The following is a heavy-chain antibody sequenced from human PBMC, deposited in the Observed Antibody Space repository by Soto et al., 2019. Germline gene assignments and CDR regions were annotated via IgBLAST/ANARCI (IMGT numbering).Heavy chain of an antibody. J-gene: IGHJ4*02. Sequence: GGSLRLSCAASGFNLGSYWMHWVRQAPGKGLVWVSRINDYGTTINYAESVEGRFTISRDDAKSEVYLQMNNLRAEDTAVYYCARGGLEPFDYCGQGRMVAVYS. CDR1: GFNLGSYW. CDR3: ARGGLEPFDY. D-gene: IGHD1-1*01. CDR2: INDYGTTI. V-gene: IGHV3-74*01.